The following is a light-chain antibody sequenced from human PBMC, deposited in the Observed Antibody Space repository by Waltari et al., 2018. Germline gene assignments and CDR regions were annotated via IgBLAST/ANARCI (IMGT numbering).Light chain of an antibody. V-gene: IGKV3-20*01. CDR2: GAS. Sequence: ILLTQSPDTLSLSLGERASLPCRASQNVDNTYFAWYQQKPGQAPRLLIYGASTRATDVSDRFIGSGSGTEFTLSIHRAEPEDSAVYYCQQYDTFGQGTKLMI. CDR3: QQYDT. J-gene: IGKJ2*01. CDR1: QNVDNTY.